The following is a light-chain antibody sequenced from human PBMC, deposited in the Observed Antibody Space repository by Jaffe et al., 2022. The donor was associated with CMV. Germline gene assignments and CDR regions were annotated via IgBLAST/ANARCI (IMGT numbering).Light chain of an antibody. J-gene: IGKJ4*01. CDR3: QQYDSYPLT. V-gene: IGKV1-16*02. Sequence: DIQMTQSPSSLSASVGDRVTIACRASQGINNYLAWFRQKPGKAPESLIYAASTLQSGVPSKFSGSGFGTDFTLTISSLESEDFATYYCQQYDSYPLTFGGGTKVEIK. CDR2: AAS. CDR1: QGINNY.